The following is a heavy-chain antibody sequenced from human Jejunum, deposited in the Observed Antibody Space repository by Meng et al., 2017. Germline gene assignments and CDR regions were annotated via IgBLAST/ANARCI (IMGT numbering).Heavy chain of an antibody. J-gene: IGHJ4*02. Sequence: GGSLRLSCAASGFTFSSYVMNWVRLAPGKGLEWVSSITSSGSGTYYADSVKGRFTISRDNPKNTLYLQMNSLRAEDTALYYCAKRSCSDYNCGAFDYWGQGILVTVSS. CDR2: ITSSGSGT. CDR3: AKRSCSDYNCGAFDY. CDR1: GFTFSSYV. V-gene: IGHV3-23*01. D-gene: IGHD3-22*01.